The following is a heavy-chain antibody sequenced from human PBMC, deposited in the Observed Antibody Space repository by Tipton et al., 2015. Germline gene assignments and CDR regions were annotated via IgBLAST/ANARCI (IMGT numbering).Heavy chain of an antibody. J-gene: IGHJ5*02. Sequence: GLVKPSETLSLTCSVSGDSIRNFHWSWIRQPAGKGLEWIGRIFVSGSVDYNPSVKSRVTISVDTSKNQFSLKLSSVTAADTAVYYCARQIAVAARDWFDPWGQGTLVTVSS. V-gene: IGHV4-59*05. D-gene: IGHD6-13*01. CDR1: GDSIRNFH. CDR2: IFVSGSV. CDR3: ARQIAVAARDWFDP.